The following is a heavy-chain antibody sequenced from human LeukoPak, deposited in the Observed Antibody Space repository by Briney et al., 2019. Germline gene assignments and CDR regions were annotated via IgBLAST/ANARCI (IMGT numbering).Heavy chain of an antibody. CDR1: GGSISSGCYS. D-gene: IGHD3-3*01. CDR3: ARVRPYDFWSGPFDY. J-gene: IGHJ4*02. V-gene: IGHV4-30-2*01. CDR2: IYHSGST. Sequence: PSETLSLTCAVSGGSISSGCYSWSWIRQPPGKGLEWIGYIYHSGSTYYNPSLKSRVTISVDRSKNQFSLKLSSVTAADTAVYYCARVRPYDFWSGPFDYWGQGTLVTVSS.